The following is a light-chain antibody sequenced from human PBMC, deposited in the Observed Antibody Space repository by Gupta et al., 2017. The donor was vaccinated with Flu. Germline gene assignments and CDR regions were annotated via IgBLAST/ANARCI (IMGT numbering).Light chain of an antibody. CDR3: QTWGTGIGV. J-gene: IGLJ2*01. CDR1: SGHSSYA. V-gene: IGLV4-69*01. CDR2: LNSDGSH. Sequence: QLVLPQSPSASASLGASVKLTCTLSSGHSSYAIAWHQQQPEKGPRYLMKLNSDGSHTKGDGIPDRFSGSSSGAERYLTISSLQSEDEADYYCQTWGTGIGVFGGGTKLTV.